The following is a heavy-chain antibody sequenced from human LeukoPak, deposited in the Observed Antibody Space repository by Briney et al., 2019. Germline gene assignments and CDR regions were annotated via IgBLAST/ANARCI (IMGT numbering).Heavy chain of an antibody. CDR1: GGSISSYY. V-gene: IGHV4-59*01. CDR3: ARGDGYNYFDY. CDR2: IYYSGST. D-gene: IGHD5-24*01. J-gene: IGHJ4*02. Sequence: SETLSLTCTVSGGSISSYYWSWIRQPPGKGLQWIGYIYYSGSTNYNLSLKSRVTISVDTSKNQVSLNLSSVTAADTAVYYCARGDGYNYFDYWGQGTLVTVSS.